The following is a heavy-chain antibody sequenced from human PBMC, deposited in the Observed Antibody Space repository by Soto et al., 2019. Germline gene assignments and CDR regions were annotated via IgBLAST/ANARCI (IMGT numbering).Heavy chain of an antibody. CDR3: ARHSEFSEYPDYYYGMDA. CDR1: GGTFSNYA. CDR2: IIPIFGTA. V-gene: IGHV1-69*13. Sequence: SVMVSCKASGGTFSNYAISWVRQAPGQGLERMGGIIPIFGTANYAQKFQGRVTITADESTSTAYMELSSLRSEDTAVYYCARHSEFSEYPDYYYGMDAWGQGTTVTVSS. D-gene: IGHD2-15*01. J-gene: IGHJ6*02.